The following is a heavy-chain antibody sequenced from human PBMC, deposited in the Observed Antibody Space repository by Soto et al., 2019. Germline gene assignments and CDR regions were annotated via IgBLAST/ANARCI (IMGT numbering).Heavy chain of an antibody. CDR1: GFTFDYYW. Sequence: EVQLVESGGGLVQPGGSLRLSCVASGFTFDYYWMHWVRQAPGDGLMWVSRLQTDGSHPDYADSEKGRFTISRDNAKNTRSLQLNNLRAEDTAVYYCARGGDPDYWGQGTLVTGSS. CDR3: ARGGDPDY. CDR2: LQTDGSHP. D-gene: IGHD2-21*02. V-gene: IGHV3-74*01. J-gene: IGHJ4*02.